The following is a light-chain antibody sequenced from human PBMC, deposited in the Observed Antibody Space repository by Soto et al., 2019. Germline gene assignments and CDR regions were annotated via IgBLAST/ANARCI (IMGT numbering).Light chain of an antibody. Sequence: VLTQSPATLSLSPGERATLSCRASQRVTSGYLAWYQQTPGQPPRLLIYAASARATGTPDRFWGGGSERDFTLNIERLEPEDFAVYYCQHFGTAPPWTFGQGTKVEIK. CDR3: QHFGTAPPWT. CDR1: QRVTSGY. CDR2: AAS. J-gene: IGKJ1*01. V-gene: IGKV3-20*01.